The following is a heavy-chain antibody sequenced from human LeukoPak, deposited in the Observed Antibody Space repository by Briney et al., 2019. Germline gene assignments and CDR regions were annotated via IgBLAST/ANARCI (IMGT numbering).Heavy chain of an antibody. Sequence: PVGSLRLSCAASGFTFQDYAMHWVRQAPGKGLEWVAFIRYDGSNKYYADSVKGRFTISRDNSKNTLYLQMNSLRAEDTAVYYCAKYDGAPSLFDYWGQGTLVTVSS. D-gene: IGHD1-26*01. V-gene: IGHV3-30*02. CDR2: IRYDGSNK. J-gene: IGHJ4*02. CDR3: AKYDGAPSLFDY. CDR1: GFTFQDYA.